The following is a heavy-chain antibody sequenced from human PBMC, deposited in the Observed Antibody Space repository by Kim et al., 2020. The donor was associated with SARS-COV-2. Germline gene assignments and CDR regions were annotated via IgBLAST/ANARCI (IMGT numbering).Heavy chain of an antibody. CDR1: GFTFSTSP. V-gene: IGHV3-23*01. J-gene: IGHJ4*02. D-gene: IGHD4-17*01. CDR3: AKGVTNSGFDY. CDR2: ISWDGKRT. Sequence: GGSLRLSCVASGFTFSTSPMGWVRQAPGKGLEWVSRISWDGKRTYYADSVKGRVTISSDKSKNTLYLHMNSLRVEDTAVYYCAKGVTNSGFDYWGQGTQV.